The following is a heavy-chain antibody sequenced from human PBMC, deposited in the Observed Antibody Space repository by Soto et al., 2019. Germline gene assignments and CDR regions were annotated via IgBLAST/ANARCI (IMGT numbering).Heavy chain of an antibody. CDR3: ARDAGASRYYGMDV. D-gene: IGHD2-8*02. Sequence: QVQLQESGPALVKPSGTLSLACTVSGASTSSENWWSWVRQAPGKGLEWIGEIYHSGATHYSPSLKSRVRISLDTSKNQFFLKLDSVTAADSAVYYCARDAGASRYYGMDVWGQGTKVTVSS. J-gene: IGHJ6*02. V-gene: IGHV4-4*02. CDR2: IYHSGAT. CDR1: GASTSSENW.